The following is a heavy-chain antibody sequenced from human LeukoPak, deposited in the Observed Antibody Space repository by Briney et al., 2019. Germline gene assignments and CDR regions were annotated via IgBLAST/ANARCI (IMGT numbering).Heavy chain of an antibody. D-gene: IGHD1-7*01. V-gene: IGHV3-74*03. CDR2: INGDGSNT. Sequence: GGSLRLSCAASGFTFSSHWMHWVRQAPGKGLVWVSRINGDGSNTTYADSVKGRFTISRDNAKNTLYLQMNSLRAEDTAVYHYESSKSWNSTNAFYIWGQGKMVTASS. CDR1: GFTFSSHW. J-gene: IGHJ3*02. CDR3: ESSKSWNSTNAFYI.